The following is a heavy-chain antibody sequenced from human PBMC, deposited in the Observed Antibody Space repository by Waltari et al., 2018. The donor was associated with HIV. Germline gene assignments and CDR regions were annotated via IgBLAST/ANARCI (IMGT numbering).Heavy chain of an antibody. J-gene: IGHJ4*02. CDR2: IDWDDDK. D-gene: IGHD3-16*01. Sequence: QVTLRESGPALLKPTQTLTLTCTLSGFSLNSSGVCVTWIRQPPGKALEWLALIDWDDDKYYSTSLKTRLSVSKDTSKNQVVLTLTNMDPMDTATYYCARVLYDYLWGNYQLDYWGQGTLVTVSS. CDR1: GFSLNSSGVC. V-gene: IGHV2-70*01. CDR3: ARVLYDYLWGNYQLDY.